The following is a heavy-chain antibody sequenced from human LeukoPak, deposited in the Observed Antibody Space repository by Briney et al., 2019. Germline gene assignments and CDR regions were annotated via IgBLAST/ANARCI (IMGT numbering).Heavy chain of an antibody. CDR2: IIPIFGTA. J-gene: IGHJ6*02. Sequence: ASVKVSCKASGGTFSSYAISWVRQAPGQGLEWMGGIIPIFGTANYAQKFQGRVTITADESTSTAYMELSSLRSEDTAVYYCAGLQDIVVVPAAKGDYYYGMDVWGQGTTVTVSS. CDR3: AGLQDIVVVPAAKGDYYYGMDV. D-gene: IGHD2-2*01. CDR1: GGTFSSYA. V-gene: IGHV1-69*13.